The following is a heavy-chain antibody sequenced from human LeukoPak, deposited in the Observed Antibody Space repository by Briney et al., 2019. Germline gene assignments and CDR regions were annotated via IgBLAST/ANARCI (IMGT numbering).Heavy chain of an antibody. CDR1: GSTFSTYN. J-gene: IGHJ6*03. D-gene: IGHD1-26*01. CDR2: ITSSSSYI. CDR3: ARDPYSGSYGDYYYYYMDV. V-gene: IGHV3-21*01. Sequence: GGSLRLSCAASGSTFSTYNMNWVRQAPGKGLEWVSSITSSSSYIYYADSVKGRFTISRDNAKNSLYLQMNSLRDEDTAVYYCARDPYSGSYGDYYYYYMDVWGKGTTVTISS.